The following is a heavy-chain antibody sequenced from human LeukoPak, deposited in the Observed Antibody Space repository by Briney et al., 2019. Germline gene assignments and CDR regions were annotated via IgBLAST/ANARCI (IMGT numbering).Heavy chain of an antibody. CDR2: IRYDGSNK. CDR3: AKALQWLVHWFDP. CDR1: GFTFSSYG. D-gene: IGHD6-19*01. V-gene: IGHV3-30*02. J-gene: IGHJ5*02. Sequence: GGSLRLSCAASGFTFSSYGMHWVRQAPGKGLEWVAFIRYDGSNKYYADSVKGRFTISRDNSKNTLYLQMNSLRAEDTAVYYCAKALQWLVHWFDPWGQGTLVTVSS.